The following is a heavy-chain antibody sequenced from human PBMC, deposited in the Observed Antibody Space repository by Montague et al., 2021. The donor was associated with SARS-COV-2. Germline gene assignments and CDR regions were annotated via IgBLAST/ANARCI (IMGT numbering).Heavy chain of an antibody. Sequence: SLRLSCAASGFNFGHYWMTWVRQAPGEGLEWVANIKQDGSEKYYEDSVQGRFTISRDNAKNSVYLQMNSLRVEDAAVYYCAGSNSGLDSGGLWGQGTLVTVSS. CDR2: IKQDGSEK. CDR3: AGSNSGLDSGGL. D-gene: IGHD5-12*01. V-gene: IGHV3-7*01. J-gene: IGHJ4*02. CDR1: GFNFGHYW.